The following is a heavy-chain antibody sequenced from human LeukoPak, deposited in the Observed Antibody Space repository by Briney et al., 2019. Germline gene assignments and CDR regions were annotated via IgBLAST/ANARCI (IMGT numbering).Heavy chain of an antibody. CDR2: IRGSGGST. Sequence: QPGGSLRLSCAASGFTFSSYAMSWVRQAPGKGLEWVSAIRGSGGSTYYADSVKGRFTISRDNSKNTLYLQMNSLRAEDTAVYYCAKDLSAGYSGYDTLYYFDYWGQGTLVTVSS. J-gene: IGHJ4*02. CDR1: GFTFSSYA. D-gene: IGHD5-12*01. V-gene: IGHV3-23*01. CDR3: AKDLSAGYSGYDTLYYFDY.